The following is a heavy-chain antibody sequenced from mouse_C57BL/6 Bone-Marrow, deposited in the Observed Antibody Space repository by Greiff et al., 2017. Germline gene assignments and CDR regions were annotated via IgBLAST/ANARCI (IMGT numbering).Heavy chain of an antibody. D-gene: IGHD1-1*01. J-gene: IGHJ3*01. CDR1: GFTFSDYY. Sequence: EVKLVESGGGLVQPGGSLKLSCAASGFTFSDYYMYWVRQTPEKRLEWVAYISNGGGSNYYPDTVKGRVTISRDNAKNTLYLQMSRLKSEDTAMYYCATGVLRFYWGQGTLVTVSA. CDR2: ISNGGGSN. V-gene: IGHV5-12*01. CDR3: ATGVLRFY.